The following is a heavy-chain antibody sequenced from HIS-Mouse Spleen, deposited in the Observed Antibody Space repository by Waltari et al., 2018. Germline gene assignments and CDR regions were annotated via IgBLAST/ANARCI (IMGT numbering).Heavy chain of an antibody. CDR1: GYTVTSYD. Sequence: QVQLVQSGAEVKKPGASVKVSCKASGYTVTSYDITWVRQATGQGLEWMGWMNPNSGNTGYAQKFQGRVTMTRNTSISTAYMELSSLRSEDTAVYYCACREGYSSSWSTFDYWGQGTLVTVSS. CDR2: MNPNSGNT. J-gene: IGHJ4*02. V-gene: IGHV1-8*01. CDR3: ACREGYSSSWSTFDY. D-gene: IGHD6-13*01.